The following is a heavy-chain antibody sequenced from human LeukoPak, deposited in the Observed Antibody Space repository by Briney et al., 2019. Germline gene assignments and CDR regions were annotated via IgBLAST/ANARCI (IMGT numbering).Heavy chain of an antibody. D-gene: IGHD4-17*01. CDR1: GYTFTSYG. CDR3: ARDDYGDYVRDY. V-gene: IGHV1-18*01. CDR2: ISAYNGNT. Sequence: ASVKVSCKAPGYTFTSYGISWVRQAPGQGLEWMGWISAYNGNTNYAQKLQGRVTMTTDTSTSTAYMELRSLRSDDTAVYYCARDDYGDYVRDYWGQGTPVTVSS. J-gene: IGHJ4*02.